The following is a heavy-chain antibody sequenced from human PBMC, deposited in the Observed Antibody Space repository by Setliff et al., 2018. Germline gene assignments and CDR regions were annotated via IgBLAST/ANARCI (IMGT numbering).Heavy chain of an antibody. CDR2: IKHSGNT. CDR1: GYSISSPHY. CDR3: ARGGTFRYFDY. J-gene: IGHJ4*02. V-gene: IGHV4-38-2*01. Sequence: SETLSLTCAVSGYSISSPHYWGWIRQPPGKGLEWIGSIKHSGNTYYSPSLKSRVTLSVDTSKNQFSLKLTSVTAVDTAVYYCARGGTFRYFDYWGQGTPVTVSS. D-gene: IGHD2-15*01.